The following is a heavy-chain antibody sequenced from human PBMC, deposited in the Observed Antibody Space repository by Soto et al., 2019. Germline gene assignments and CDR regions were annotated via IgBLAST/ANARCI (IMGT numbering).Heavy chain of an antibody. CDR3: ARERGGNTAMYFAY. CDR2: IYQSGST. D-gene: IGHD5-18*01. Sequence: SETLCLTCAVSGGSIGSSFYSWCWIRQPPGEALEWIGYIYQSGSTHYNPSLESRVTISVDRSKNQFSLKLSSVTAADTAVYYCARERGGNTAMYFAYWGQGIKVTVSS. J-gene: IGHJ4*02. V-gene: IGHV4-30-2*01. CDR1: GGSIGSSFYS.